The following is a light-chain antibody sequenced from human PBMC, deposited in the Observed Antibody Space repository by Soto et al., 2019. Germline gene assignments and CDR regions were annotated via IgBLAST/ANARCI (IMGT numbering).Light chain of an antibody. CDR2: AAS. V-gene: IGKV1-12*01. J-gene: IGKJ1*01. CDR3: LQVYSFPQT. Sequence: DIQMTQSPSTLSASVGDRVTITCRTSQSIRGWVAWYQQKPGKGPQYLIQAASILQSGVPARFSGSGSGTEFILTINNLQPEDFASYFCLQVYSFPQTFGLGTKVDIK. CDR1: QSIRGW.